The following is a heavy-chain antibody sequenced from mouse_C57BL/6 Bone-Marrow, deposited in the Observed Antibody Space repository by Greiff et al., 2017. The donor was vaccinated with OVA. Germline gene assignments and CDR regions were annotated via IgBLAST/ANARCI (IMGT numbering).Heavy chain of an antibody. Sequence: EVQLVESGGGLVKPGGSLKLSCAASRFTFSDYGMHWVRQAPEKGLEWVAYISSGSSTIYYADTVKGRFTISRDNAKNTLFLQMTSLRSEDTAMYYCAREDYDWYFDVWGTGTTVTVSS. CDR2: ISSGSSTI. CDR3: AREDYDWYFDV. D-gene: IGHD2-4*01. V-gene: IGHV5-17*01. J-gene: IGHJ1*03. CDR1: RFTFSDYG.